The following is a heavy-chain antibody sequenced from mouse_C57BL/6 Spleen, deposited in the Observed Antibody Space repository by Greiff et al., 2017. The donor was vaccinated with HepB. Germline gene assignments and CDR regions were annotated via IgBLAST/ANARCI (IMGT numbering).Heavy chain of an antibody. D-gene: IGHD2-5*01. Sequence: QVHVKQPGAELVKPGASVKLSCKASGYTFTSYWMQWVKQRPGQGLEWIGEIDPSDSYTNYNQKFKGKATLTVDTSSSTAYMQLSSLTSEDSAVYYCARAYSNYEGYFDVWGTGTTVTVSS. J-gene: IGHJ1*03. V-gene: IGHV1-50*01. CDR1: GYTFTSYW. CDR3: ARAYSNYEGYFDV. CDR2: IDPSDSYT.